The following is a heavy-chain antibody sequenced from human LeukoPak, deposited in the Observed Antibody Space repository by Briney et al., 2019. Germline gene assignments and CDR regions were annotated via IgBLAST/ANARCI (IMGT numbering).Heavy chain of an antibody. D-gene: IGHD5-18*01. CDR3: ATGYSYGSVYYYYMDV. V-gene: IGHV1-24*01. CDR1: GYTLTELS. CDR2: FDPEDGET. Sequence: ASVTVSCTVSGYTLTELSMHWVRPAPGKGLEWMGGFDPEDGETIYAQKFQGRVTMTEDTSTDTAYMELSSLRSEDTAVYYCATGYSYGSVYYYYMDVWGKGTTVTVSS. J-gene: IGHJ6*03.